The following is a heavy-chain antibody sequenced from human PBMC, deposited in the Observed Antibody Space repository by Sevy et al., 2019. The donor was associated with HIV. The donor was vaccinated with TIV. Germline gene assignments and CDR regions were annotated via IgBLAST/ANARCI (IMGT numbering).Heavy chain of an antibody. CDR2: INQDASEI. CDR1: GFTFNTYW. J-gene: IGHJ4*02. Sequence: GGSLRLSCAASGFTFNTYWMTWVRQAPGKGLEWVANINQDASEIYYVDSVKGRFTISRDNAKNSLYLQMSSLRVEDTAFYYCARALYYSDSNWGQGTLVTVSS. V-gene: IGHV3-7*01. CDR3: ARALYYSDSN. D-gene: IGHD1-26*01.